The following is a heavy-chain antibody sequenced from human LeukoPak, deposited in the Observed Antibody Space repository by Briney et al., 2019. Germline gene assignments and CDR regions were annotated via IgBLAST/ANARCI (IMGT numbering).Heavy chain of an antibody. CDR2: INSDGSTT. CDR1: GYTFSSYW. Sequence: GGSLRLSCAASGYTFSSYWMHWVRHAPGKGLVWVSRINSDGSTTSYADSVKGRFTISRDNAKNTLYLQMNSLRAEDTAVYYCARAAVGAWYWGQGTLVTISS. CDR3: ARAAVGAWY. J-gene: IGHJ4*02. D-gene: IGHD1-26*01. V-gene: IGHV3-74*01.